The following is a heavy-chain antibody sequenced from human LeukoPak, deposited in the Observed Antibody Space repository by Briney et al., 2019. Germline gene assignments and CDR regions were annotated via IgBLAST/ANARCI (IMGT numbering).Heavy chain of an antibody. CDR2: IYYSGST. J-gene: IGHJ4*02. D-gene: IGHD5-18*01. CDR1: GGSISSYY. Sequence: SETLSLTCTVSGGSISSYYWSWIRQPPGKGLEWIGYIYYSGSTNYNPSLKSQVTISVDTSKNQFSLKLNSVTAADTAVYYCASVLDTAMVLGYWGQGTLVTVSS. V-gene: IGHV4-59*08. CDR3: ASVLDTAMVLGY.